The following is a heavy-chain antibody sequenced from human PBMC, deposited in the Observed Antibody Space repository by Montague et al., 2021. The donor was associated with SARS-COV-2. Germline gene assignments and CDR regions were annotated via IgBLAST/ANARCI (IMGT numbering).Heavy chain of an antibody. CDR3: ARGGYYDNTGHYSDYYYNMDA. Sequence: SETLSLTCTVSGGSIDSFYWSWIRRPPGKGLEWIGCIFHSGRTYXNPSLKSRVSMSVDTSKNQVSLRLSSLTAADTAVYYCARGGYYDNTGHYSDYYYNMDAWGQGPTVTVPS. CDR1: GGSIDSFY. V-gene: IGHV4-59*01. D-gene: IGHD3-22*01. CDR2: IFHSGRT. J-gene: IGHJ6*02.